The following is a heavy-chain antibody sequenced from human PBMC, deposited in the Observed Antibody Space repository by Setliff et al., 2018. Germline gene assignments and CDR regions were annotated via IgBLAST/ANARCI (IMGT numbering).Heavy chain of an antibody. CDR3: ARRTGSSGWYRFYYDSSGYYYDWFDP. Sequence: ASVKVSCKASGGTFSSYAISWVRQAPGQGLEWMGRIIPIFGTANYAQKFQGRVTMTRDTSTSTVYMELSSLRSEDTAVYYCARRTGSSGWYRFYYDSSGYYYDWFDPWGQGTLVTVSS. V-gene: IGHV1-69*05. CDR2: IIPIFGTA. CDR1: GGTFSSYA. J-gene: IGHJ5*02. D-gene: IGHD3-22*01.